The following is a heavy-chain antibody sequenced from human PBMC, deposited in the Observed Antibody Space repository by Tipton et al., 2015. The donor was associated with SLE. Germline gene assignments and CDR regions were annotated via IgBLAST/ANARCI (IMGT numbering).Heavy chain of an antibody. V-gene: IGHV4-59*01. CDR1: GGSFSASY. CDR2: IYYSGST. J-gene: IGHJ6*03. CDR3: ARGMRDGYYYYYYMDV. Sequence: TLSLTCAVYGGSFSASYWSWIRQTPGKGLEWIGYIYYSGSTNYNPSLKSRVTISVDTSKNQFSLKLSSVTAADTAVYYCARGMRDGYYYYYYMDVWGKGTTVTVSS. D-gene: IGHD3-10*01.